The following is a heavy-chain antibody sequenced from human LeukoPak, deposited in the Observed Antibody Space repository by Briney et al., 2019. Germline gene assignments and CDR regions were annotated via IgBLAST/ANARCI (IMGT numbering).Heavy chain of an antibody. CDR1: GFTFSSYS. Sequence: GGSLRLSCAASGFTFSSYSMNWVRQAPGKGLEWVSSISSSSSYIYYADSVKGRFTISRDNAKNSLYLQMNSLRAEDTAVYYCARGSPTTSGVLLFDYWGQGTLVTVSS. V-gene: IGHV3-21*01. CDR3: ARGSPTTSGVLLFDY. CDR2: ISSSSSYI. J-gene: IGHJ4*02. D-gene: IGHD5-12*01.